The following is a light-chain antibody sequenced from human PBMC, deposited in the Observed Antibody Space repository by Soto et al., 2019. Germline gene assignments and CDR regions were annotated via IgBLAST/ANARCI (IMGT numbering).Light chain of an antibody. CDR1: QSVSNNY. V-gene: IGKV3-20*01. CDR3: QKCATSPLT. CDR2: DAS. J-gene: IGKJ1*01. Sequence: EIVLTQSPGTLSLSPGERATLSCRASQSVSNNYVAWYQQKPGQAPRLLIYDASSRATGIPDRFSGSGSGTDFTLTISRLELEDFAVYYCQKCATSPLTFGQGTRVDIK.